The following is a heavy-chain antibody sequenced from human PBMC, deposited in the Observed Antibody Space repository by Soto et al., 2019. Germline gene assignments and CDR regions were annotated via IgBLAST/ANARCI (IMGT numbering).Heavy chain of an antibody. V-gene: IGHV5-51*01. D-gene: IGHD6-6*01. J-gene: IGHJ6*02. CDR1: GYSFTSYW. Sequence: GESLKISCKGSGYSFTSYWIGWVRQMPGKGLEWMGIIYPGDSDTRYSPSFQGQVTISADKSISTAYLQWSSLKASDTAMYYCASTSIAARPIYYGMGVWGQGTTVTVSS. CDR2: IYPGDSDT. CDR3: ASTSIAARPIYYGMGV.